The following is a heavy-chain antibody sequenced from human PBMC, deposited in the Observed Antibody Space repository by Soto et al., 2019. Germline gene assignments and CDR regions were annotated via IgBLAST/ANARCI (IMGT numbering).Heavy chain of an antibody. CDR2: INNDGSST. D-gene: IGHD7-27*01. CDR1: GFSFRTYW. V-gene: IGHV3-74*01. Sequence: EVQLVESGGGLVQPGGSLRLSCAASGFSFRTYWMQWARLAPGKGLEWVSRINNDGSSTDYADSVKGRFTISRDNAKDTLYLQMNSLRAEDTATYYCAMGTMDVWGTGTTVTVSS. CDR3: AMGTMDV. J-gene: IGHJ6*04.